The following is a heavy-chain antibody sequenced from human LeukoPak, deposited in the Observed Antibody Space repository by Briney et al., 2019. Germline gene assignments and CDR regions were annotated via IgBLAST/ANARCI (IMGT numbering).Heavy chain of an antibody. Sequence: GGSLRLSCAASRFSFSIYWMNWVRQAPGKGLEWVSYISIISSYTNYADSVKARFTISRDNAKNSLYLEMNSLRAEDTAVYYCARDRPPGASGLFDYWGQGTLVTVSS. D-gene: IGHD3-10*01. V-gene: IGHV3-21*05. CDR3: ARDRPPGASGLFDY. CDR1: RFSFSIYW. CDR2: ISIISSYT. J-gene: IGHJ4*02.